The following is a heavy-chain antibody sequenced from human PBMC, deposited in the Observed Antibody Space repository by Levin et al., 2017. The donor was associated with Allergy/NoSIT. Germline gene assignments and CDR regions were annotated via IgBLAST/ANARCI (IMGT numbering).Heavy chain of an antibody. CDR3: ATEVWGGLVVVNVVQY. J-gene: IGHJ1*01. V-gene: IGHV3-15*01. D-gene: IGHD2-15*01. CDR2: IKSNTDGGTT. CDR1: GITFTNAW. Sequence: GGSLRLSCTASGITFTNAWMNWVRQAPGKGLEWVGRIKSNTDGGTTDYAAPVKDRFTISSDDSKHTLYLQMNSLKTEDTAVYFWATEVWGGLVVVNVVQYWGQGTLVTVSS.